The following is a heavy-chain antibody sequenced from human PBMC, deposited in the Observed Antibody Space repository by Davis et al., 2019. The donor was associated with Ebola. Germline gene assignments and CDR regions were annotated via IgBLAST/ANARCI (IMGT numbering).Heavy chain of an antibody. Sequence: SVTVSCQTSRYTFTTYGISWVRQAPRQRLEWMGWISAYNGHTNYGQRLQGRVTITIDTSTSTAFMELRSLRSDDTALYYCARVTQVGYGDYYFDYWGQGTLVTVSS. D-gene: IGHD4-17*01. J-gene: IGHJ4*02. CDR2: ISAYNGHT. V-gene: IGHV1-18*01. CDR3: ARVTQVGYGDYYFDY. CDR1: RYTFTTYG.